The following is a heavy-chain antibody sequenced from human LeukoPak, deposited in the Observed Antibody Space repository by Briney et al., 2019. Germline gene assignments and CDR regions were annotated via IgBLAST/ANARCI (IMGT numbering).Heavy chain of an antibody. Sequence: GGSLRLSCAASGFAFSTYEMSWVRQAPGKGLEWIADITISGHTKNYADSVKGRFTISRDNARSSLYLQMSSLRVEDTGVFYCARGDPHADLWGQGTLVTVSS. J-gene: IGHJ5*02. CDR2: ITISGHTK. V-gene: IGHV3-48*03. CDR3: ARGDPHADL. CDR1: GFAFSTYE.